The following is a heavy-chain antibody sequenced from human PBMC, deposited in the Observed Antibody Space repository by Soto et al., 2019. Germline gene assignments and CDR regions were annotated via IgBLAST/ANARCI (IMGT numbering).Heavy chain of an antibody. Sequence: EVQLSESGGGLRQPGGSLRLSCAASGFTFTNYAMTWVRQTPGKGLEWVSGISASGGLKYYADSVQGRFTVSRDNSQNILLLQMDTLRDEYTEMYYCARDVGAPPGWLDPWGQRTQVTVSS. CDR1: GFTFTNYA. CDR3: ARDVGAPPGWLDP. V-gene: IGHV3-23*01. D-gene: IGHD1-26*01. J-gene: IGHJ5*02. CDR2: ISASGGLK.